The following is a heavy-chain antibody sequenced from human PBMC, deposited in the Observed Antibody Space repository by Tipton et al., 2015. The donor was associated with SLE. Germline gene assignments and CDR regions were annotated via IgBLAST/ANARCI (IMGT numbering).Heavy chain of an antibody. D-gene: IGHD6-13*01. CDR2: IYTSGST. Sequence: TLSLTCTVSGGSISSGSYYWSWIRQPAGKGLEWIGRIYTSGSTNYNPSLKSRVTISVDTSKNQFSLKLSSVTAADTAVYYCARSPQQLVGYYFDYWGQGTMVTVSS. V-gene: IGHV4-61*02. CDR3: ARSPQQLVGYYFDY. J-gene: IGHJ4*03. CDR1: GGSISSGSYY.